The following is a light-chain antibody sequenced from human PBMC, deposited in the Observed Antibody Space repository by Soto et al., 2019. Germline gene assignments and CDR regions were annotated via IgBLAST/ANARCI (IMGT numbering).Light chain of an antibody. Sequence: IQLTQSPSSLSASVGARVTITCRASQDISSHLAWYQQKPGKAPKLLIYPASTLKSGVPSRFSGSGTGTDFTLSISGRQPADFATYYCQHVIFYPLTFGQGTTVDVK. CDR3: QHVIFYPLT. V-gene: IGKV1-9*01. CDR2: PAS. CDR1: QDISSH. J-gene: IGKJ2*01.